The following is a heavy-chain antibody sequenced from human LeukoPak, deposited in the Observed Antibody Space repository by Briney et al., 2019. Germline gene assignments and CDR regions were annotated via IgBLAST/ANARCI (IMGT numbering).Heavy chain of an antibody. CDR2: ISAYNGNT. Sequence: SSVTVSYTSSGGTFSHYAISGVRQAPGQGLEWMGWISAYNGNTNYAQKLQGRVTMTTDTSTSTAYMELRSLRSDDTAVYYCARSKTYYYNSSGYFAPYYFDYWGQGTLVTVSS. CDR1: GGTFSHYA. J-gene: IGHJ4*02. CDR3: ARSKTYYYNSSGYFAPYYFDY. D-gene: IGHD3-22*01. V-gene: IGHV1-18*01.